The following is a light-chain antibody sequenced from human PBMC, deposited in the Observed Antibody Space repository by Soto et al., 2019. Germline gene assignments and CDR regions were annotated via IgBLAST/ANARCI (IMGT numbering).Light chain of an antibody. CDR2: WAS. Sequence: DIVMTQSPDSLAVFLRERTTINCKSSQRILSSSVNKYYLAWYQQKPGQLPKLFIYWASTRESGVPDRFSGSGSGTDFTLTISSLHAEDVAVYYCHHYYSAPLTFGQGTKVEIK. CDR1: QRILSSSVNKYY. V-gene: IGKV4-1*01. J-gene: IGKJ1*01. CDR3: HHYYSAPLT.